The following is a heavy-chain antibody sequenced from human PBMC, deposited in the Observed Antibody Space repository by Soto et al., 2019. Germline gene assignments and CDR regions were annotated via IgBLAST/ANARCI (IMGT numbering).Heavy chain of an antibody. CDR2: IYYSGST. CDR3: ARGYDSSGYYAFDI. J-gene: IGHJ3*02. Sequence: QVQLQESGPGLVKPSQTLSLTCTVSGGSISSGGYYWSWIRQHPGKGLEGIGYIYYSGSTYYNPSLKSRVNISVYTSKNQFSLKLSSVTVADTAVYYCARGYDSSGYYAFDIWGQGTMVTVSS. V-gene: IGHV4-31*03. CDR1: GGSISSGGYY. D-gene: IGHD3-22*01.